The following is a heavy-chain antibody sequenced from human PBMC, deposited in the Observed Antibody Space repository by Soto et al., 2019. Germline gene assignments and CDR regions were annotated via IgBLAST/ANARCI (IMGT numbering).Heavy chain of an antibody. V-gene: IGHV3-53*01. CDR2: INSGGST. CDR1: GLAVSSIY. J-gene: IGHJ6*02. CDR3: ARGYCSGASCYSGWSMDV. D-gene: IGHD2-15*01. Sequence: GGCLRLSVAASGLAVSSIYMTCLLQAPGKGLEWVSVINSGGSTDYADSVKGRFTISRDNSKNTLYLQMNSLRAEDTAVYYCARGYCSGASCYSGWSMDVWGQGT.